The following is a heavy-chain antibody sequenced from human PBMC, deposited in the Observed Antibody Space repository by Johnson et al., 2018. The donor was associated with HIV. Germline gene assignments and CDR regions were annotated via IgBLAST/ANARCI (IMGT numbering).Heavy chain of an antibody. Sequence: VQLVESGGGAVQPGRSLRLSCAASGFTFSSYAMSWVRQAPGKGLEWVSAISGSGGSTYYADSVNGRFTISRANSNNTLFLQMNSLRAEDTAVYHCEKDLYSSSWTNDAFDIWGQGTMVTVSS. CDR1: GFTFSSYA. CDR3: EKDLYSSSWTNDAFDI. D-gene: IGHD6-13*01. V-gene: IGHV3-23*04. CDR2: ISGSGGST. J-gene: IGHJ3*02.